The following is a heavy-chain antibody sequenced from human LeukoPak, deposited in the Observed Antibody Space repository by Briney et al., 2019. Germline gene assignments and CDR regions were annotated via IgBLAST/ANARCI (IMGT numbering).Heavy chain of an antibody. V-gene: IGHV3-11*04. Sequence: PGGSLRLSCAASGFTFSDYYMSWIRQAPGKGLEWVSYISSSGSTIYYADSVRGRFTISRDNAKNSLYPQMNSLRAEDTAVYYCARDLSLPEAAGRLDYWGQGTLVTVSS. CDR2: ISSSGSTI. D-gene: IGHD6-13*01. CDR1: GFTFSDYY. CDR3: ARDLSLPEAAGRLDY. J-gene: IGHJ4*02.